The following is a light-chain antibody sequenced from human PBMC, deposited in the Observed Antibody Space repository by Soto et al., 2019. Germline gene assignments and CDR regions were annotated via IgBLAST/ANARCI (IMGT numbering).Light chain of an antibody. J-gene: IGLJ2*01. CDR2: DVS. Sequence: QSALTQPASVSGSPGQSITISCTGTSSDVGGYNYVSWYQQHPGKAPKLMIYDVSNRPSGVSNRFSGSKSGNTASLTISGLQAEDEADYYCSSCTRSRTLYVVFGGGTKLTVL. V-gene: IGLV2-14*01. CDR1: SSDVGGYNY. CDR3: SSCTRSRTLYVV.